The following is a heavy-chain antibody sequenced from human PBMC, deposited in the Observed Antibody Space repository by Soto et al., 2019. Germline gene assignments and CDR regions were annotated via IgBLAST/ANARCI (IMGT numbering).Heavy chain of an antibody. V-gene: IGHV4-31*03. Sequence: QVQLQESGPGLVKPSQTLSLTCTVSGGSISSGGYYWSWVRQHPGKGLEWIGYIHYSGSTYYNPSLKSRVTISLDTSKNPFSLRLRSVTAADTAVYYCARVDYIKRNYYYYGLDVWGQATTVTVSS. CDR1: GGSISSGGYY. D-gene: IGHD4-4*01. CDR2: IHYSGST. J-gene: IGHJ6*02. CDR3: ARVDYIKRNYYYYGLDV.